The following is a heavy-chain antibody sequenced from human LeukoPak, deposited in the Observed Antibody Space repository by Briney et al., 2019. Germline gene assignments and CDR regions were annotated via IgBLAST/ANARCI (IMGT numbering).Heavy chain of an antibody. J-gene: IGHJ3*02. CDR1: GFTFSDYY. D-gene: IGHD2-2*01. CDR2: ISSSGNSI. Sequence: GGSLRLSCAASGFTFSDYYMKWIRQAPGKGLEWVSSISSSGNSIYYADSIKGRFTISRDKAKNSLYLQMNSLRGEDTAVYYCARYSTSNAFDIWGQGTMVTVSS. V-gene: IGHV3-11*04. CDR3: ARYSTSNAFDI.